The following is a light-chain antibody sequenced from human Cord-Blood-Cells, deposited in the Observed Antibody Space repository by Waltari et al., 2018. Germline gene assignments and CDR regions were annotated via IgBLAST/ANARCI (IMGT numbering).Light chain of an antibody. Sequence: SYELTQPPSVSVSPGQTASITCSGDKLGAKYACRYQQKPGQSPVLVIYQDSKRPSGIPERFSGSNSGNTATLTISGTQAMDEADYYCQAWDSSTSYWVFGGGTKLTVL. CDR3: QAWDSSTSYWV. CDR1: KLGAKY. CDR2: QDS. J-gene: IGLJ3*02. V-gene: IGLV3-1*01.